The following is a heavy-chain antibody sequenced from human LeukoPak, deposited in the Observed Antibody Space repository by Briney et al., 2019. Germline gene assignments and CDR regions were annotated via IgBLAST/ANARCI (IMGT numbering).Heavy chain of an antibody. V-gene: IGHV3-7*01. CDR2: IKQDGSEK. J-gene: IGHJ6*02. Sequence: GGSLRLSCAASGFTFSSYWMSWVRQAPGKGLEGVANIKQDGSEKYYVDSVKGRFTISRDNAKNSLYLQMNSLRAEDTAVYYCARGLRSFHYDFWSGPGSYYYGMDVWGQGTTVTVSS. D-gene: IGHD3-3*01. CDR1: GFTFSSYW. CDR3: ARGLRSFHYDFWSGPGSYYYGMDV.